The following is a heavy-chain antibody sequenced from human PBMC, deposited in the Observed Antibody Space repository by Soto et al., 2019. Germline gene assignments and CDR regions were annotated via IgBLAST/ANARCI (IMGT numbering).Heavy chain of an antibody. Sequence: GASVKVSCKASGYTFTSYAMHWVRQAPGQRLEWMGWINAGNGNTKYSQKFQGRVTITRDTSVSTAYMELSSLRSEDTAVYYCARGGRGDYIWGSFPGYYYYYMDVWGKGTTVTVSS. CDR2: INAGNGNT. D-gene: IGHD3-16*01. V-gene: IGHV1-3*01. CDR3: ARGGRGDYIWGSFPGYYYYYMDV. CDR1: GYTFTSYA. J-gene: IGHJ6*03.